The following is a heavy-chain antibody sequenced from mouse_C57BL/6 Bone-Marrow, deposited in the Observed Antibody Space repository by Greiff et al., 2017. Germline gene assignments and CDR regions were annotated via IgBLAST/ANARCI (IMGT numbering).Heavy chain of an antibody. CDR1: GYSFTSYY. CDR3: ARGVLPRYFDV. V-gene: IGHV1-66*01. Sequence: VQLQQSGPELVKPGASVKISCKASGYSFTSYYIHWVKQRPGQGLEWIGWIYPGSGNTKYNEKFKGKATLTADTSSSTAYMQLSSLTSEDSAVYYCARGVLPRYFDVWGPGTTVTVSS. CDR2: IYPGSGNT. D-gene: IGHD1-1*01. J-gene: IGHJ1*01.